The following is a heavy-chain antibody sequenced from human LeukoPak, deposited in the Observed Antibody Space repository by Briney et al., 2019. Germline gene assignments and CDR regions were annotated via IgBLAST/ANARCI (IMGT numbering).Heavy chain of an antibody. D-gene: IGHD5-18*01. CDR2: IKKDGSEK. J-gene: IGHJ4*02. CDR1: GFTFSNYA. Sequence: GGSLRLSCAASGFTFSNYAMSWVRQAPGKGLEWVANIKKDGSEKYYVDSVKGRFTISRDNAKKSLYLQMNSLRAEDTAVYYCARHLSGITGYTYGRGIDYWGQGTLLTVSS. CDR3: ARHLSGITGYTYGRGIDY. V-gene: IGHV3-7*01.